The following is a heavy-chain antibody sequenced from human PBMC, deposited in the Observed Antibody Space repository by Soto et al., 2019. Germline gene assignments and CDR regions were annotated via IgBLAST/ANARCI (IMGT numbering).Heavy chain of an antibody. CDR2: ISSNGRNT. D-gene: IGHD6-19*01. Sequence: EVQLVESGGGLVQPGGSLRLSCAASGFAFSSYWMQWVRQAPGKGPVWVSRISSNGRNTTYADPVKGRFTVSRDNAKNTLHLQKTSLRDDDTAVYYCVKASTVTGVGGYRWGQGTLVTVSS. CDR1: GFAFSSYW. J-gene: IGHJ4*02. CDR3: VKASTVTGVGGYR. V-gene: IGHV3-74*03.